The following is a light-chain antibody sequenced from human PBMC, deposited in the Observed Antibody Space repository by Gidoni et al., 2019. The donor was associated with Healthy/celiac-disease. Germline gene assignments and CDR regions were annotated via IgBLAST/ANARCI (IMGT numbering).Light chain of an antibody. Sequence: QSVLTQPPSVSGAPGQRGTISCTGSSSTIGAGYDVHWYQQLPGTAPKLLIYGNSNRPSGVPDRFSGSNSGTSASLAITGLQAEDEADYYCQSYDSSLSGSWVFGGGTKLTVL. CDR1: SSTIGAGYD. V-gene: IGLV1-40*01. CDR3: QSYDSSLSGSWV. J-gene: IGLJ3*02. CDR2: GNS.